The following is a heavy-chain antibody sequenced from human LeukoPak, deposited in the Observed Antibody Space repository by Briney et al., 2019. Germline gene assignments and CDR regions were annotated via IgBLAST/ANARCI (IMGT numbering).Heavy chain of an antibody. CDR2: MNPNSGNT. V-gene: IGHV1-8*02. CDR3: ARVPVAAYCGGDCSAGY. Sequence: ASVKVSRKASGGTFSSYAINWVRQATGQGLEWMGWMNPNSGNTGYAQKFQGRVTMTRNTSISTAYMELSSLRSEDTAVYYCARVPVAAYCGGDCSAGYWGQGTLVTVSS. J-gene: IGHJ4*02. CDR1: GGTFSSYA. D-gene: IGHD2-21*02.